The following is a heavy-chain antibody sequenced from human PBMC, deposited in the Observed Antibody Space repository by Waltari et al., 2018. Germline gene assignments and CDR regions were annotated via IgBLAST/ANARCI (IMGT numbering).Heavy chain of an antibody. V-gene: IGHV3-48*04. Sequence: EVQLVESGGGLVQPGGSLRLSCAASGFTFRSYSMNWVRQAPGKGLEWVSYISSSSSTIYYAYSVKGRFTISRDNAKNSLYLQMNSLRAEDTAVYYGASGWEPGVWGKGTTVTVSS. CDR3: ASGWEPGV. CDR2: ISSSSSTI. CDR1: GFTFRSYS. D-gene: IGHD1-26*01. J-gene: IGHJ6*04.